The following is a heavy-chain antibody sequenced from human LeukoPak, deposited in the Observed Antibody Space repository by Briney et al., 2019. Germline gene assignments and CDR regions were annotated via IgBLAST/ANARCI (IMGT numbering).Heavy chain of an antibody. CDR3: ARGTYYDILTGYSGGYYYYYMDV. Sequence: GGSLRLSCAASGFTFSDHYMDWVRQAPGKGLEWVGRTRNKANSYTTEYAASVKGRFTISRDDSKNSLYLQMNSLKTEDTAVYYCARGTYYDILTGYSGGYYYYYMDVWGKGTTVTISS. CDR2: TRNKANSYTT. J-gene: IGHJ6*03. CDR1: GFTFSDHY. V-gene: IGHV3-72*01. D-gene: IGHD3-9*01.